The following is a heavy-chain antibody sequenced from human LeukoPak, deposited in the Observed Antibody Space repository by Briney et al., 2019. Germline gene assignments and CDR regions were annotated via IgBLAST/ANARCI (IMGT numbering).Heavy chain of an antibody. CDR1: GGTFSSYA. D-gene: IGHD2-21*02. J-gene: IGHJ4*02. Sequence: GASVKVSCKASGGTFSSYAISWVRQAPGQGLEWMGRIIPILGIANYAQKFQGRVTITADKSTSTAYMELSSLRSEDTAVYYCATDGGNSSPALIRGQGTLVTVSS. CDR2: IIPILGIA. CDR3: ATDGGNSSPALI. V-gene: IGHV1-69*04.